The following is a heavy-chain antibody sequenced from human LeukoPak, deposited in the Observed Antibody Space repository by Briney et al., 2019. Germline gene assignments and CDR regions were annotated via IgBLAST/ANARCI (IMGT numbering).Heavy chain of an antibody. CDR3: VKVLGLIL. D-gene: IGHD3-16*01. Sequence: GGSLRLSCAASGFTVSNSYINWVRQAPGKGLEWVSIIYAGGDTYYADSVRGRFIISRDNSKNTLYLQMSSLRAEDSAMYYCVKVLGLILWGQGTQVTVAS. V-gene: IGHV3-66*01. CDR1: GFTVSNSY. J-gene: IGHJ4*02. CDR2: IYAGGDT.